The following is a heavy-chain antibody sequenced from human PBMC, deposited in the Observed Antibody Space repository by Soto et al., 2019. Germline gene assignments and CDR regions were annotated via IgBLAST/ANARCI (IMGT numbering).Heavy chain of an antibody. D-gene: IGHD3-9*01. CDR3: ARGFDYPYYLMDV. V-gene: IGHV1-69*13. CDR2: IIPIFGTA. J-gene: IGHJ6*02. CDR1: GCTFSSYA. Sequence: ASVKVSCKASGCTFSSYAISCVRQAPGQVLEWMGGIIPIFGTANYAQKFQGRVTITADESTSTAYMELSSLRSEDTAVYYCARGFDYPYYLMDVWGQGTTVTVSS.